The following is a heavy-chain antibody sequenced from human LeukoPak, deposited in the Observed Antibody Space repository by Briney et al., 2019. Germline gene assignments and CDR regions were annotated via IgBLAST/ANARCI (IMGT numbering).Heavy chain of an antibody. CDR3: ARASRYYDSSGYPHDTFDI. D-gene: IGHD3-22*01. J-gene: IGHJ3*02. CDR2: VDKGGNT. V-gene: IGHV3-13*01. Sequence: GGSLRLSCAASGFTFSRYDMHWVRQATGKGLEWVSGVDKGGNTYYPDSVKGRFTISRENAKNSLYLQMSSLRAGDTAVYYCARASRYYDSSGYPHDTFDIWGQGTLVTVSS. CDR1: GFTFSRYD.